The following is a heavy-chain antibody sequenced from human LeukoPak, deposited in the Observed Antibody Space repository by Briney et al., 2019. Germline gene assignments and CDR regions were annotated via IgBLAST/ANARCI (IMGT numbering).Heavy chain of an antibody. D-gene: IGHD3-22*01. J-gene: IGHJ4*02. CDR3: ARVVVKRNDLAY. CDR2: INSDGSST. Sequence: GGSLRLSCAASGFTFSSYWMHWVRQAPGKGLVWVSRINSDGSSTSYADSVKGRFTISRDNAKNTLYPQMNSLRAEDTAVYYCARVVVKRNDLAYWGQGTLVTVSS. V-gene: IGHV3-74*01. CDR1: GFTFSSYW.